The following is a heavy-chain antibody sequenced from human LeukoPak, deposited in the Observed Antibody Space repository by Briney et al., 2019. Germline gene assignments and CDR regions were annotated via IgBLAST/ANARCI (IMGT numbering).Heavy chain of an antibody. CDR1: GYSISSGYY. D-gene: IGHD3-10*01. CDR3: ARAATNYYGSGSSFDY. Sequence: PSETLSLTCTVSGYSISSGYYWSWIRQPAGKGLEWIGRIYTSGSTNYNPSLKSRVTMSVDTSKNQFSLKLSSVTAADTAVYYCARAATNYYGSGSSFDYWGQGTLVTVSS. V-gene: IGHV4-61*02. CDR2: IYTSGST. J-gene: IGHJ4*02.